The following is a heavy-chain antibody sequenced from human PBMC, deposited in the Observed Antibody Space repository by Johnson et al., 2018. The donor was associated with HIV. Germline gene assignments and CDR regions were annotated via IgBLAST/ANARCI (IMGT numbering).Heavy chain of an antibody. CDR3: ARDPLTLTTTLDAFDL. V-gene: IGHV3-20*03. D-gene: IGHD4-17*01. CDR2: INWNGGST. J-gene: IGHJ3*01. CDR1: GFTFDDYG. Sequence: VQLVESGGGVVRPGGSLRLSFAASGFTFDDYGMSWVRQAPGKGLEWVSGINWNGGSTGYEDSVKGRFTISRDNSKNTLYLQMNNLRAEDTAVYYCARDPLTLTTTLDAFDLWGQGTMVTVSS.